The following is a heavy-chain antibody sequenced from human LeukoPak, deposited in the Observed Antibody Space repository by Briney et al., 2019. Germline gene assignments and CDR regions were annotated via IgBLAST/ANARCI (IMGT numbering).Heavy chain of an antibody. Sequence: GRSLRLSCAASGFTFSRYGMHWVRQAPGKGLEWVAAVSYDGSNTYYVDSVKGRFTISRDNSKSTLYLQMNSLRAEDTAVCYCAAQYYYDSSGHYYVGNWFDPWGQGTLVTVSS. J-gene: IGHJ5*02. CDR1: GFTFSRYG. V-gene: IGHV3-30*03. CDR2: VSYDGSNT. CDR3: AAQYYYDSSGHYYVGNWFDP. D-gene: IGHD3-22*01.